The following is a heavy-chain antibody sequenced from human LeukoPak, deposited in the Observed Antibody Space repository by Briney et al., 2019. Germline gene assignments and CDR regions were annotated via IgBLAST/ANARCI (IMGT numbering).Heavy chain of an antibody. CDR2: ITYSGSI. J-gene: IGHJ4*02. D-gene: IGHD2-2*01. V-gene: IGHV4-59*08. CDR3: ATQAAANSIDY. Sequence: SETLPLTCTVPGGSISNYFWSWIRPPPRKGLEWIGYITYSGSITYNPSLKSRVTVSVDTSKNQFSLKMTSATAANTAVYYCATQAAANSIDYWGQRNVVTASS. CDR1: GGSISNYF.